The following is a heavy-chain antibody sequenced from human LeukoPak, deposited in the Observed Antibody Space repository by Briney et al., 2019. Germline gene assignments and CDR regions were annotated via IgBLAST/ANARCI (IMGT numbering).Heavy chain of an antibody. D-gene: IGHD1-7*01. Sequence: KTSETLSLTCTVSGYSISSGYYWGWIRQPPGKGLEWIGSIYHSGSTYYSPSLKSRVTISVDTSKNQFSLKLSSVTAADTAVYYCAREALVTGTTGYYFDYWGQGTLVTVSS. CDR3: AREALVTGTTGYYFDY. CDR2: IYHSGST. J-gene: IGHJ4*02. CDR1: GYSISSGYY. V-gene: IGHV4-38-2*02.